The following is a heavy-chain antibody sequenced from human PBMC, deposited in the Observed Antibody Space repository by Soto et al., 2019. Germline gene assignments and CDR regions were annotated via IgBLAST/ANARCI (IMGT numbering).Heavy chain of an antibody. Sequence: GESLKISCKGSGYSFTSYWIGWVRQMPGKGLEWMGIIYPGDSDTRYSPSFQGQVTISADKSIITAYLHWNSLKASDTAMYYCASPKGTGTTPGALDIWGQGTMVTVSS. CDR1: GYSFTSYW. J-gene: IGHJ3*02. V-gene: IGHV5-51*01. CDR3: ASPKGTGTTPGALDI. CDR2: IYPGDSDT. D-gene: IGHD1-1*01.